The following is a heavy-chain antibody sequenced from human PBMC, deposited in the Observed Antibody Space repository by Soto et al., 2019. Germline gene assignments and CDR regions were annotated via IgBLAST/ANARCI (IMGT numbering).Heavy chain of an antibody. Sequence: GASVKVSCKASGYTFTGSYIHWVRQAPGQGLEWMGWINPNTGGTNYAQKFQGRVTMTRDTSISTAYMELSTLKSDDAAVYYCARLMDPYSGPHLDIWGQGTMVTVSS. CDR2: INPNTGGT. J-gene: IGHJ3*02. CDR3: ARLMDPYSGPHLDI. V-gene: IGHV1-2*02. CDR1: GYTFTGSY. D-gene: IGHD1-26*01.